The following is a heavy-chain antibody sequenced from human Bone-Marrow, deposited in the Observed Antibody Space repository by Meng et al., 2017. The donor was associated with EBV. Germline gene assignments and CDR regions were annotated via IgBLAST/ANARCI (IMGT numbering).Heavy chain of an antibody. CDR2: INHSGST. Sequence: QARLRACGARLVTPSGNRALTCAVYGGSFSGYYWSWIRQPPGKGLEWIGEINHSGSTNYNPSLKSRVTISVDTSKNQFSLKLSSVTAADTAVYYCASRHYYDSSGYYGFDYWGQGTLVTVSS. D-gene: IGHD3-22*01. CDR1: GGSFSGYY. J-gene: IGHJ4*02. V-gene: IGHV4-34*01. CDR3: ASRHYYDSSGYYGFDY.